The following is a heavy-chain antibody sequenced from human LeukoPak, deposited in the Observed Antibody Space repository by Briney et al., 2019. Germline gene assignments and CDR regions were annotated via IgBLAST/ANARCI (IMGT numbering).Heavy chain of an antibody. D-gene: IGHD3-16*01. CDR1: AFIFSGHW. CDR3: AISLGGAIDY. V-gene: IGHV3-21*01. Sequence: GGSLRLSCEGSAFIFSGHWMNWVRQTPGKGLEWVSSVSSSSSYIYYADSVKGRFTISRDNAKNSLYLQMNSLRAEDTAVYYCAISLGGAIDYWGQGTLVTVSS. J-gene: IGHJ4*02. CDR2: VSSSSSYI.